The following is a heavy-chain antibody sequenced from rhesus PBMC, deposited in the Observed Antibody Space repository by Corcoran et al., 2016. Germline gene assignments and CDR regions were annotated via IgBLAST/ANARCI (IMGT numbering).Heavy chain of an antibody. CDR3: TMGGIGY. D-gene: IGHD5-42*01. Sequence: EVQLVESGGGLVQPGGSLRVSCAASGVTFSDQYLYWVRQAPGKGVGWVGFIRSKAYGGTAEYAASVKGRFTISRDDSKSIAYLQMSSLKTEDTAVYYCTMGGIGYWGQGVLVTVSS. V-gene: IGHV3-6*01. J-gene: IGHJ4*01. CDR2: IRSKAYGGTA. CDR1: GVTFSDQY.